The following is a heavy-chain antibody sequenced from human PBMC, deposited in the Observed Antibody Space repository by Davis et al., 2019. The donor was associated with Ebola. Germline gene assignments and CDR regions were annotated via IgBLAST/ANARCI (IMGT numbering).Heavy chain of an antibody. D-gene: IGHD4-23*01. J-gene: IGHJ4*02. CDR1: GFTFRDYA. V-gene: IGHV3-23*01. Sequence: PGGSLRLSCTASGFTFRDYAMNWVRQAPGKGLEWVSAISGSGSDTYYADSVKGRFTISRDNSKNTLYLQMNSLRTEDTAMYYCAKEATPNLGNPTNIDYWGQGTLVTVSS. CDR3: AKEATPNLGNPTNIDY. CDR2: ISGSGSDT.